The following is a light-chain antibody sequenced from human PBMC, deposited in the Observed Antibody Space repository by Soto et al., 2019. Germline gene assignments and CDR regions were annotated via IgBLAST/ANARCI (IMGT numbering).Light chain of an antibody. Sequence: IVLTQSPGTLSLSPWERATLSCRASQSVNSNVAWYQQKPGHAPRLLIYGASNGATGTPARFSGSGSGSDFTLTISSLEPEDFAVYYCQQRSNWPLTFGGGTKVDIK. J-gene: IGKJ4*01. CDR1: QSVNSN. CDR2: GAS. CDR3: QQRSNWPLT. V-gene: IGKV3-11*01.